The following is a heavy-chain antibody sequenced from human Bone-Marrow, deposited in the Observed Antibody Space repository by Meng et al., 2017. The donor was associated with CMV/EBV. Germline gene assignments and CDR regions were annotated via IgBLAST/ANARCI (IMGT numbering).Heavy chain of an antibody. CDR1: GYTFTDYY. V-gene: IGHV1-2*02. J-gene: IGHJ6*02. CDR2: INPNSGGT. Sequence: ASVKVSCKASGYTFTDYYMHWVRQAPGQGLEWMGWINPNSGGTNYAQKFQGRVTMTRDTSISTAYMELNRLRSDDTAVYYCARIPGSSWLSFRVEYYYYGMDVWGRGTTVTVSS. CDR3: ARIPGSSWLSFRVEYYYYGMDV. D-gene: IGHD6-13*01.